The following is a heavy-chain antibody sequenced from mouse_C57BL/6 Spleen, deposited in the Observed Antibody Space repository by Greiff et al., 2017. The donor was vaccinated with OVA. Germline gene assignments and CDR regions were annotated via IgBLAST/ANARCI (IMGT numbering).Heavy chain of an antibody. CDR1: GFTFSSYA. J-gene: IGHJ2*01. CDR3: AREASTGTIDY. D-gene: IGHD4-1*02. V-gene: IGHV5-4*01. CDR2: ISDGGSYT. Sequence: EVNLVESGGGLVKPGGSLKLSCAASGFTFSSYAMSWVRQTPEKRLEWVATISDGGSYTYYPDNVKGRFTISRDNAKNNLYLQMSHLKSEDTAMYYCAREASTGTIDYWGQGTTLTVSS.